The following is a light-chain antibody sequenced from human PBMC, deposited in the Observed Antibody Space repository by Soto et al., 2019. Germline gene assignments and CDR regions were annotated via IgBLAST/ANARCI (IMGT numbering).Light chain of an antibody. CDR1: SSNIGSNY. CDR3: AAWDDSLSGYV. J-gene: IGLJ1*01. V-gene: IGLV1-47*02. CDR2: SNN. Sequence: QSVLTQPPSASGTPGQRVTISCSGSSSNIGSNYVYWYQQLPGTAPKLLIYSNNQRSSGVPDRFSGSKSGTSASLAISGLRSEDEADYYCAAWDDSLSGYVFGTGTKLTVL.